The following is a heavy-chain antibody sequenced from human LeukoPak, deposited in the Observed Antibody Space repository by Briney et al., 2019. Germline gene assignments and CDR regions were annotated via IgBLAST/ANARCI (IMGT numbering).Heavy chain of an antibody. D-gene: IGHD6-13*01. CDR2: ISFDGGHR. Sequence: GGSLRLSCVASGFTFSSYSMPWVRQAPGKGLEWVAVISFDGGHRYYADSVKGRFTISRDNSKNTLYLQMSSLRPEDTALYYCARPRTIAAAGIFGAFDYWGQGTLVTVSS. J-gene: IGHJ4*02. CDR3: ARPRTIAAAGIFGAFDY. CDR1: GFTFSSYS. V-gene: IGHV3-30-3*01.